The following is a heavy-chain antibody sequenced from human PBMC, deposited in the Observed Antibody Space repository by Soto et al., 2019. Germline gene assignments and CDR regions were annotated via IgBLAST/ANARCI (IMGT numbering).Heavy chain of an antibody. CDR2: IYYSGST. CDR3: ARVVSVADNWFDP. CDR1: GGSISSYY. D-gene: IGHD2-2*01. V-gene: IGHV4-59*01. Sequence: SETLSLTCTGSGGSISSYYWSWIRQPPGKGLEWIGYIYYSGSTNYNPSLKSRVTISVDTSKNQFSLKLNSVTAADTAMYYCARVVSVADNWFDPWGQGTLVTVSS. J-gene: IGHJ5*02.